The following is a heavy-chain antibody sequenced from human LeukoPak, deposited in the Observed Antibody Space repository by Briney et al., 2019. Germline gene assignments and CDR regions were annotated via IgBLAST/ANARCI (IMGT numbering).Heavy chain of an antibody. CDR2: IYTSGST. J-gene: IGHJ4*02. D-gene: IGHD2-2*01. CDR3: ARDLSIRTRAHFDY. Sequence: SETLSLTCTVSGGSISSYYWSWIRQPPGKGLEWIGRIYTSGSTNYNPSLKSRVTMSVDTSKNQFSLKLSSVTAADTAVYYCARDLSIRTRAHFDYWGQGTLVTVSS. V-gene: IGHV4-4*07. CDR1: GGSISSYY.